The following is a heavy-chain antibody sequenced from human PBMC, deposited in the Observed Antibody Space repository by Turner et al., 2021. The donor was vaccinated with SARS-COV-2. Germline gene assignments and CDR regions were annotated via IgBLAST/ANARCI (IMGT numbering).Heavy chain of an antibody. CDR2: ISNGGDFT. CDR3: AKGTTMVRRLTSYFDY. CDR1: GFTFSDYA. J-gene: IGHJ4*02. V-gene: IGHV3-23*01. Sequence: EVQLLESGGGLVQPGGSLSFSCAASGFTFSDYAMTWVRQAPGKGLEWVSIISNGGDFTYYADSAKGRFTISRDNSKNTLYLQMNSLRAEDTAVYFCAKGTTMVRRLTSYFDYWGRGILVTVSS. D-gene: IGHD3-10*01.